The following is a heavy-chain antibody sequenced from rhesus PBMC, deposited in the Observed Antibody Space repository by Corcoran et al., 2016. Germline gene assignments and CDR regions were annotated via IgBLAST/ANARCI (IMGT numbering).Heavy chain of an antibody. CDR3: TTGRVWRFDV. J-gene: IGHJ5-1*01. CDR1: GFTFSSSA. CDR2: IRSKSNKYET. D-gene: IGHD1-44*02. V-gene: IGHV3-118*01. Sequence: EVQLVESGGGLVQPGGSLRLSCAASGFTFSSSAMHWVRQASGKGLEWVGRIRSKSNKYETGYAASVKGRFTISRDDSKNTAYLQMNGLKTEDTAVYYCTTGRVWRFDVWGAGVLVTVSS.